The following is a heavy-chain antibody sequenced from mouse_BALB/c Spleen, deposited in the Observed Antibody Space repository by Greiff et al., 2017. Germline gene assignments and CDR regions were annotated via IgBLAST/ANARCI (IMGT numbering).Heavy chain of an antibody. CDR3: ASLYYRNYFDY. Sequence: EVMLVESGGDLVKPGGSLKLSCAASGFTFSSYGMSWVRQTPDKRLEWVATISSGGSYTYYPDSVKGRFTISRDNAKNTLYLQMSSLKSEDTAMYYCASLYYRNYFDYWGQGTTLTVSS. V-gene: IGHV5-6*01. CDR2: ISSGGSYT. J-gene: IGHJ2*01. CDR1: GFTFSSYG. D-gene: IGHD2-1*01.